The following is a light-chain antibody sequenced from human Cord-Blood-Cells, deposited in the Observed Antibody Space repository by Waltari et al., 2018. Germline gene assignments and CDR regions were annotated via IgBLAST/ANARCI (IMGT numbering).Light chain of an antibody. CDR2: EGS. Sequence: QSALTQPASVSGSPGQSITIPCTGTSSDVGSYNLVSWYQQHPCKATKLMIYEGSKRPSGVSNRFSGSKSGNTASLTISGLQAEDEADYYCCSYAGSSTFVFGTGTKVTVL. CDR1: SSDVGSYNL. J-gene: IGLJ1*01. V-gene: IGLV2-23*03. CDR3: CSYAGSSTFV.